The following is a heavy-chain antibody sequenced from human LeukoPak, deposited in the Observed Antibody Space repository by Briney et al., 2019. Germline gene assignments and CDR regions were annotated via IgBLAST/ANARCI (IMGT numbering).Heavy chain of an antibody. CDR3: ARRVGGDYYFDY. CDR1: GYSFTTYW. CDR2: IYPGDPDT. J-gene: IGHJ4*02. Sequence: TGESLKISCKGTGYSFTTYWIAWVRQMPGKGLEWMGIIYPGDPDTRYSPSFQGQVTISADKSIITAYLQLSSLKASDTAMYYCARRVGGDYYFDYWGQGTLVTVSS. V-gene: IGHV5-51*01. D-gene: IGHD4-17*01.